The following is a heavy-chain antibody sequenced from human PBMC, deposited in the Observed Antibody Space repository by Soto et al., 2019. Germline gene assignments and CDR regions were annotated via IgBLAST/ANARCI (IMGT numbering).Heavy chain of an antibody. CDR1: GFIFSSYT. CDR2: MTYDGINQ. D-gene: IGHD1-26*01. J-gene: IGHJ4*02. Sequence: GGSLRLSVAASGFIFSSYTMHWVRKAPGKGLEWEGGMTYDGINQYYADSVKGRFSISRDNSKNMRFLQMNSLRSDGTAVYYCARAPSGSYPEFDYWGQGTLVTVSS. V-gene: IGHV3-30-3*01. CDR3: ARAPSGSYPEFDY.